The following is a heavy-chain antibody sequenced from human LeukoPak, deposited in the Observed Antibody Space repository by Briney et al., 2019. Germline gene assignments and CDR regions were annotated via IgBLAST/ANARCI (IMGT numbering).Heavy chain of an antibody. CDR1: GDSIFTNNVA. J-gene: IGHJ4*02. V-gene: IGHV6-1*01. CDR2: TYYRSKWSF. Sequence: SQTLSLTCAISGDSIFTNNVAWNWIRQSPSRGLEWLGSTYYRSKWSFDYAVSAKSRITINADTSKNQFSLQLSSVTPENTAVYFCARGKYTSFDNWGQGTLVTVSS. CDR3: ARGKYTSFDN. D-gene: IGHD6-6*01.